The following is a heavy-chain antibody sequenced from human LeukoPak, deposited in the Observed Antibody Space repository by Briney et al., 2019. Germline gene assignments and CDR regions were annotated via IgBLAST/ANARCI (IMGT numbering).Heavy chain of an antibody. J-gene: IGHJ6*02. CDR1: GFTFSSYA. CDR3: ASTIVWGVASMDV. CDR2: ISGSGGST. V-gene: IGHV3-23*01. Sequence: GGSLRLSCAASGFTFSSYAMSWVRQAPGKGLEWVSTISGSGGSTYYADAVKGRFTISRDNSRNTLYLQMHSLGAEDTAVYYCASTIVWGVASMDVWGQGTTVTVSS. D-gene: IGHD3-10*01.